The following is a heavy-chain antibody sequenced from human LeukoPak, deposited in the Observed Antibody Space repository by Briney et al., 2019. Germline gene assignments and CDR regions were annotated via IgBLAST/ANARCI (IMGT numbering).Heavy chain of an antibody. CDR3: AGQIGGSSNIGS. D-gene: IGHD2-15*01. CDR2: MFYTGST. V-gene: IGHV4-39*01. J-gene: IGHJ4*02. CDR1: GGSISSNSHY. Sequence: PSETLSLTCTVSGGSISSNSHYWAWIRQPPGKGLEWIGNMFYTGSTYYIPSLKSRVTFSVDTSKNQFFLKLNSVTAADTAVYYCAGQIGGSSNIGSWGQGTLVTVSS.